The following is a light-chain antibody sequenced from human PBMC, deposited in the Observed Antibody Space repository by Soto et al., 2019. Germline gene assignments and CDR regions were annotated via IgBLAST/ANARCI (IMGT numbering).Light chain of an antibody. CDR2: AAS. CDR1: QGIRND. CDR3: LQDHSFPWT. Sequence: AIQMTQSPPSLSASLGDRVTITCRASQGIRNDLGWYQQKPGSAPRLLIYAASTLQSGVPSRFSGSGSGTDFTLTISSLQPEDFATYYCLQDHSFPWTFGQGTKVEIK. V-gene: IGKV1-6*01. J-gene: IGKJ1*01.